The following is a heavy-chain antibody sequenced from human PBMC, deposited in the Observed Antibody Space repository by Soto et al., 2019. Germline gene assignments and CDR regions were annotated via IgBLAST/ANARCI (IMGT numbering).Heavy chain of an antibody. CDR3: AHSVVGCSCFDY. D-gene: IGHD2-15*01. CDR2: IYWDDDK. J-gene: IGHJ4*02. V-gene: IGHV2-5*02. Sequence: QITLKESGPTLVKPTQTLTLTCTFSGFSLNTSGVGVGWIRQPPGKALEWLALIYWDDDKYYSPSLKSRLTLTKDAYNNQLVLTMTNMDPVDTATYFCAHSVVGCSCFDYWGQGTLVIVSS. CDR1: GFSLNTSGVG.